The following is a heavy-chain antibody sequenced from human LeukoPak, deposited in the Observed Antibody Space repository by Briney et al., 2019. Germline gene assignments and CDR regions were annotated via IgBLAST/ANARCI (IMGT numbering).Heavy chain of an antibody. V-gene: IGHV3-53*01. J-gene: IGHJ4*02. CDR1: GFTVSNKY. D-gene: IGHD5-18*01. Sequence: GGSLRLSCAASGFTVSNKYMSWVRKPPGGGLKWVSVIYSGNSTYYADSVKGRFTISRDNSKNTLYLQMNSLRVEDTAVYYCARSNSYGSPFDYWGQGTLVTVSS. CDR3: ARSNSYGSPFDY. CDR2: IYSGNST.